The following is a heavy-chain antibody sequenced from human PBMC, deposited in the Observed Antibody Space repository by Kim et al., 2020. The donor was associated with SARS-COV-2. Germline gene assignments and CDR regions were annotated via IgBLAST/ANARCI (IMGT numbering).Heavy chain of an antibody. D-gene: IGHD3-22*01. V-gene: IGHV4-31*03. J-gene: IGHJ4*02. CDR1: GGSISSGGYY. CDR3: AREATYYYDSSGYLTIDY. Sequence: SETLSLTCTVSGGSISSGGYYWSWIRQHPGKGLEWIGYIYYSGSTYYNPSLKSRVTISVDTSKNQFSLKLSSVTAADTAVYYCAREATYYYDSSGYLTIDYWGRGTLVTVSS. CDR2: IYYSGST.